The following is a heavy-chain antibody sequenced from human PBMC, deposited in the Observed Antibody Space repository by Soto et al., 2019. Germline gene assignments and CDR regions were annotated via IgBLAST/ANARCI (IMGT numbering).Heavy chain of an antibody. CDR1: GGSISSYY. J-gene: IGHJ6*02. CDR3: ARDLWGYCGADCYPLDV. D-gene: IGHD2-21*02. Sequence: SETLSITCTVSGGSISSYYWSWIRQPPGKGLEWIGYMYNTGSTIYNPSLKSRVTISVDTSKNQFSLKLNSVTAADTAVYYCARDLWGYCGADCYPLDVWGQGTTVT. CDR2: MYNTGST. V-gene: IGHV4-59*01.